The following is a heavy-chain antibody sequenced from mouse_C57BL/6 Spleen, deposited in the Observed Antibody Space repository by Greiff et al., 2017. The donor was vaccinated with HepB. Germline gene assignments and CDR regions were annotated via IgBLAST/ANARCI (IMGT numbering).Heavy chain of an antibody. V-gene: IGHV1-80*01. Sequence: VQLVESGAELVKPGASVKISCKASGYAFSSYWMNWVKQRPGKGLEWIGQIYPGDGDTNYNGKFKGKATLTADKSSSTAYMQLSSLTSEDSAVYFCARFDEPYYFDYWGQGTTLTVSS. J-gene: IGHJ2*01. CDR2: IYPGDGDT. CDR1: GYAFSSYW. CDR3: ARFDEPYYFDY.